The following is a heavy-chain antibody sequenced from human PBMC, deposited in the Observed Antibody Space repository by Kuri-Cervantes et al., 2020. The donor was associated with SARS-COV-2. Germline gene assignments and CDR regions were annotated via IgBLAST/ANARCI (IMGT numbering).Heavy chain of an antibody. CDR3: ARQSLSGARGHDWFDP. CDR1: GGSFGGYY. Sequence: GSLRLSCAVSGGSFGGYYWNWIRQPPGKGLEWIGEITPSGNTNYNPSLKSRVTISVDASKKQSSLKLSSVTAADTAMNYCARQSLSGARGHDWFDPWGQGTLVTVSS. CDR2: ITPSGNT. D-gene: IGHD1-26*01. J-gene: IGHJ5*02. V-gene: IGHV4-34*01.